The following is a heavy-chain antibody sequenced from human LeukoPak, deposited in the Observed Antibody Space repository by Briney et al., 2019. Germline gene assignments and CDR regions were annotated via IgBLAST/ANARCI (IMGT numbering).Heavy chain of an antibody. J-gene: IGHJ4*02. CDR1: GFTFSSYE. V-gene: IGHV3-48*03. Sequence: GGSLGLSCAASGFTFSSYEMNWVRQAPGKGLEWVSYISSSGSTIYYADSVKGRFTISRDNAKNSLYLQMNSLRAEDTAVYYCARDGGLRYYFDYWGQGTLVTVSS. D-gene: IGHD5-12*01. CDR3: ARDGGLRYYFDY. CDR2: ISSSGSTI.